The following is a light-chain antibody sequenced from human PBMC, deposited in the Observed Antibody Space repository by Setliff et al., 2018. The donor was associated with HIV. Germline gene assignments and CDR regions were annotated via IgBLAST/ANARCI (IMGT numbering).Light chain of an antibody. J-gene: IGKJ1*01. Sequence: EIVMRQYPATLSVSPGERATLSCRASHSVSSNLAWYQQKPGQAPRLLIYAASTRATAIPARFSGTGSGTEFNLSISSLQSEDFAVYYCQQYNNWPPGTFGQGTKV. V-gene: IGKV3-15*01. CDR1: HSVSSN. CDR2: AAS. CDR3: QQYNNWPPGT.